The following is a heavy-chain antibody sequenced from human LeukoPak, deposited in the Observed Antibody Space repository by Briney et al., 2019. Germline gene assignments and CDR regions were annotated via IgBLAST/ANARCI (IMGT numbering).Heavy chain of an antibody. V-gene: IGHV4-59*01. CDR3: ASLSVPAAAFDP. CDR2: IYYSGST. Sequence: SETLSLTCTVSGGSISSYYWSWIRQPPGKGLEWIGYIYYSGSTNYNPSHKSRVTISVDTSKNQFSLKLSSVTAADTAVYYCASLSVPAAAFDPWGQGTLVTVSS. J-gene: IGHJ5*02. D-gene: IGHD2-2*01. CDR1: GGSISSYY.